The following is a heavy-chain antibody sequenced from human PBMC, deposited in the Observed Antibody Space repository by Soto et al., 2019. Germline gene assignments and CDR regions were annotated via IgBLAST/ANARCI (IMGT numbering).Heavy chain of an antibody. J-gene: IGHJ6*02. V-gene: IGHV4-34*01. Sequence: PSETLSLTCAVYGGSFSGYYLSWIRQPPGKGLEWIGEINHSGSTNYNPSLKSRVTISVDTSKNQFSLKLSSVTAADTAVYYCARGLITMVRGVMWLYYYYGMDVWGQGTTVTVSS. CDR2: INHSGST. CDR3: ARGLITMVRGVMWLYYYYGMDV. CDR1: GGSFSGYY. D-gene: IGHD3-10*01.